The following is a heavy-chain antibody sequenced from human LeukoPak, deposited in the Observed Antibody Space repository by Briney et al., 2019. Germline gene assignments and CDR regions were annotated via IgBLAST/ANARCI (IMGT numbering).Heavy chain of an antibody. J-gene: IGHJ5*02. CDR3: ARGNYYDSSGSWFDP. D-gene: IGHD3-22*01. V-gene: IGHV3-48*03. Sequence: GGSLRLSCAASGFTFSSYEMNWVRQAPGKGLEWVSYISSSGSTIYYADSVKGRFTISRDNAKNSLYLQMNSLRAEDTAVYYCARGNYYDSSGSWFDPWGQGTLVTVSS. CDR2: ISSSGSTI. CDR1: GFTFSSYE.